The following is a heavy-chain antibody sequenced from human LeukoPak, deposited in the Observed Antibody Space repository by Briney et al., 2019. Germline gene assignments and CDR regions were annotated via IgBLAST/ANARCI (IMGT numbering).Heavy chain of an antibody. Sequence: GGSLRLSCAASGFTVSSNYMSLVRQAPGKGLEWVSVIYSGGSTYYADSVKGRFTISRDNSKNTLYLQMNSLRAEDTAVYYCARWSSGYYPLDYWGQGTLVTVSS. J-gene: IGHJ4*02. V-gene: IGHV3-66*01. CDR1: GFTVSSNY. D-gene: IGHD3-22*01. CDR2: IYSGGST. CDR3: ARWSSGYYPLDY.